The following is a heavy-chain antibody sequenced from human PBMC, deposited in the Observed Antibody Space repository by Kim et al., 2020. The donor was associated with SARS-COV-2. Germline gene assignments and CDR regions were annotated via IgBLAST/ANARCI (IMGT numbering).Heavy chain of an antibody. D-gene: IGHD3-10*01. Sequence: AESVKGRVIISRDNSKNTLFLQRNSLRAEDTALYYCAKEGPYGSGSYLDSWGPGILVTVSS. CDR3: AKEGPYGSGSYLDS. V-gene: IGHV3-23*01. J-gene: IGHJ4*02.